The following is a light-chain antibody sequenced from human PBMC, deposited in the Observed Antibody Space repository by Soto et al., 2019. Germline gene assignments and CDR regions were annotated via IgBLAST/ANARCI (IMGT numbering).Light chain of an antibody. Sequence: EVVFTQSPDTPSLPLGERAILKRRASQSISSYLAWYQQKPGQAPRLLIYDASNRATGIPARFSGSGSGTDFTLTISSLEPEDFAVYYCQQRSNWPPEITFGQGTRLE. CDR1: QSISSY. CDR3: QQRSNWPPEIT. CDR2: DAS. J-gene: IGKJ5*01. V-gene: IGKV3-11*01.